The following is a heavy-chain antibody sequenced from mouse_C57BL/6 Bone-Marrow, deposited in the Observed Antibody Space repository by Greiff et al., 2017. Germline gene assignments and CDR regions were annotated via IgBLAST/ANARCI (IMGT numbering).Heavy chain of an antibody. CDR1: GYTFTSYT. V-gene: IGHV1-4*01. CDR3: ASPPFY. CDR2: INPSSGYT. J-gene: IGHJ2*01. Sequence: QVHLQQSGPDLARPGASVRMSCKASGYTFTSYTMHWVKQRPGQALEWIGYINPSSGYTKFNQKFKDKATLTTDKSSSTADMQPGSLTADDSAVYYWASPPFYWGQGTTLTVSS.